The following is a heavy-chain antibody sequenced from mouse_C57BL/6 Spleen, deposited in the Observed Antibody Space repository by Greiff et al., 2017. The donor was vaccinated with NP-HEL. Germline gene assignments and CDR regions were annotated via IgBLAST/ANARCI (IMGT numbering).Heavy chain of an antibody. CDR2: ISSGSSTI. CDR1: GFTFSDSG. V-gene: IGHV5-17*01. Sequence: EVQVVESGGGLVKPGGSLKLSCAASGFTFSDSGMHWVRQAPEKGLEWVAYISSGSSTIYYAETVKGRFTISRDTAKNTLFLQMTSLRSEDTAMYYCARPGSSYDAMDYWGQGTSVTVSS. D-gene: IGHD1-1*01. CDR3: ARPGSSYDAMDY. J-gene: IGHJ4*01.